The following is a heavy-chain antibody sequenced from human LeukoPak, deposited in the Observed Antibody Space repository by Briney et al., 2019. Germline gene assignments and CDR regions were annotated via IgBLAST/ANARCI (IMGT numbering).Heavy chain of an antibody. CDR2: ISSSGSTI. CDR3: ARVGYSSSWSPSDY. D-gene: IGHD6-13*01. V-gene: IGHV3-48*03. CDR1: GFTFSSYE. Sequence: GGSLRLSCAASGFTFSSYEMNWVRQAPGKGLEWVSYISSSGSTIYFADSVKGRFTISRDNAKNSLYLQMNSLRAEDTAVYYCARVGYSSSWSPSDYWGQGALVTVSS. J-gene: IGHJ4*02.